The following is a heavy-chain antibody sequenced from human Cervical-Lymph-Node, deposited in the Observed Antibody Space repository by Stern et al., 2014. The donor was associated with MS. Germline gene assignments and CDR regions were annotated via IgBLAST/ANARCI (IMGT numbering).Heavy chain of an antibody. D-gene: IGHD3-16*01. CDR2: INTKTGNP. J-gene: IGHJ4*02. CDR1: GYNVTDHA. Sequence: QVQLVQSGSELKKPGASVKVSCKASGYNVTDHAMNWVRQAPGQGLEWMGWINTKTGNPTFAQGLTGRFVFSLDTSINTAYLQISSLKAEDSAVYYCATWGAANSPPLFYWGQGTLVTVSS. V-gene: IGHV7-4-1*02. CDR3: ATWGAANSPPLFY.